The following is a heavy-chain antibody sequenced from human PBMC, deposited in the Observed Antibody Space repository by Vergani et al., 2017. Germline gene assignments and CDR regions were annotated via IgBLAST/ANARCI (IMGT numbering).Heavy chain of an antibody. Sequence: QVQLQESGPGLVKPSETLSLTCTVSGGSISSYYWSWIRQPPGKGLEWIGYIYTSGSTNYNPSLKSRVTISVDTSKNQFSLKLSSVTAADTAVYYCARDLNSGWYFYYFDYWGQGTLVTVSS. CDR3: ARDLNSGWYFYYFDY. CDR1: GGSISSYY. J-gene: IGHJ4*02. D-gene: IGHD6-19*01. V-gene: IGHV4-4*09. CDR2: IYTSGST.